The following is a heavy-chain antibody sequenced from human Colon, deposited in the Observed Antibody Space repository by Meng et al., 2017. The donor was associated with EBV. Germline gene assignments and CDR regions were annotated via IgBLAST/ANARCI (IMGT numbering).Heavy chain of an antibody. V-gene: IGHV4-4*02. CDR2: IYHSGST. CDR3: ARGGYYSFDY. D-gene: IGHD5-18*01. J-gene: IGHJ4*02. CDR1: GGSISSGYW. Sequence: HVALQKSGPGLVKPSETLSLTCAVSGGSISSGYWWTWVRQSPGKGLEWIGEIYHSGSTNYNPSLKSRVTISVDKSKNQFSLKLTSVTAADTAVYYCARGGYYSFDYWGQRTLVTVSS.